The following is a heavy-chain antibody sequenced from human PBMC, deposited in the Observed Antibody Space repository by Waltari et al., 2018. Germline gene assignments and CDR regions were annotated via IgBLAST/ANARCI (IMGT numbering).Heavy chain of an antibody. D-gene: IGHD2-15*01. Sequence: QVQLVQSGAEVKKPGASVKVSCKASGYTFTGYYMHWVRQAPGQGLEWMGRINPNSGGTNYAQKFQGRVTMTRDTSISTAYMELSRLRSDDTAVYYCARGRRIVVVVAAMWWFDPWGQGTLVTVSS. CDR1: GYTFTGYY. CDR3: ARGRRIVVVVAAMWWFDP. CDR2: INPNSGGT. J-gene: IGHJ5*02. V-gene: IGHV1-2*06.